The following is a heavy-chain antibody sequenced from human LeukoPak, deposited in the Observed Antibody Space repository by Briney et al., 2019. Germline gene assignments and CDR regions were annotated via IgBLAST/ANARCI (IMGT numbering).Heavy chain of an antibody. Sequence: SETLSLACAVYGGSFSGYYWSWIRQPPGKGLEWIGYIYYSGSTNYNPSLKSRVTISVDTSKNQFSLKLSSVTAADTAVYYCARAPGYHGSGSYPNWFDPWGQGTLVTVSS. V-gene: IGHV4-59*01. CDR1: GGSFSGYY. CDR3: ARAPGYHGSGSYPNWFDP. J-gene: IGHJ5*02. D-gene: IGHD3-10*01. CDR2: IYYSGST.